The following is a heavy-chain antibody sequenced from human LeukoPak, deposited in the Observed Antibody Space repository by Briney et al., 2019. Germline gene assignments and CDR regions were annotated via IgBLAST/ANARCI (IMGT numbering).Heavy chain of an antibody. CDR2: ISSSSSYI. V-gene: IGHV3-21*01. D-gene: IGHD2-15*01. J-gene: IGHJ4*02. CDR1: GFTFSRYS. Sequence: GGSLRLSCAASGFTFSRYSMNWVRQAPGKGLEWVSSISSSSSYIYYADSVKGRFTISRDNAKNSLYLQMNSLRAEDTAVYYCARMHCSGGSCYSVWYYFDYWGQGTLVTVSS. CDR3: ARMHCSGGSCYSVWYYFDY.